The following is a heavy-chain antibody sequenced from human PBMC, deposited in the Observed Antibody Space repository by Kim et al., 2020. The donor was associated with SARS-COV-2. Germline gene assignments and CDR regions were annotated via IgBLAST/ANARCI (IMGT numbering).Heavy chain of an antibody. Sequence: YNPSLKSRITMSVGMSKDQFALKLSSGTAADTAVYYCARGGGATIPFDYWGQGTLVTVSS. D-gene: IGHD5-12*01. CDR3: ARGGGATIPFDY. V-gene: IGHV4-30-2*01. J-gene: IGHJ4*02.